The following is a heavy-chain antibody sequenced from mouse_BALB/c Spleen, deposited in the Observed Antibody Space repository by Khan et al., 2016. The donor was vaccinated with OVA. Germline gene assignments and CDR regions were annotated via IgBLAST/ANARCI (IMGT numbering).Heavy chain of an antibody. CDR1: GFSFSTYS. V-gene: IGHV5-6-4*01. J-gene: IGHJ2*01. CDR2: ISSGGSFT. CDR3: TIHRGYYGCNPYFDY. D-gene: IGHD1-1*01. Sequence: EVELVESGGDLVRPGGSLKLSCAASGFSFSTYSMSWVRQTPEKRLEWVATISSGGSFTYYPDSVKGRFTISRDNAKNSLYLQMSSLKSEDTAMYYCTIHRGYYGCNPYFDYWGQGTTLTVSS.